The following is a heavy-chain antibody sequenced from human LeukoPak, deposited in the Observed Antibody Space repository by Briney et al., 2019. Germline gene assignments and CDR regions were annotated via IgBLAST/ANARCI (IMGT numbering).Heavy chain of an antibody. Sequence: GGSLRLSCAASGFTFSSYAMNWVRQAPGKGLEWVSAITDNGGKTFDADSVKGRFTISRDNSKNTLYLQMNSLRAEDTAVYYCARTTDVYCSSTSCYGYYYYGMDVWGQGTTVTVSS. J-gene: IGHJ6*02. V-gene: IGHV3-23*01. D-gene: IGHD2-2*01. CDR2: ITDNGGKT. CDR3: ARTTDVYCSSTSCYGYYYYGMDV. CDR1: GFTFSSYA.